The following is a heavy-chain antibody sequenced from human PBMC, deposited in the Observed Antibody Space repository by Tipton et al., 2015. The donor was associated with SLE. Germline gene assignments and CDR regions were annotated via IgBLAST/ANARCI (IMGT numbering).Heavy chain of an antibody. Sequence: RSLRLSCAASGFTFSSYGMHWVRQAPGKGLEWVAVIWYDGSNKYYADSVKGRFTISRDNSKNTLYLQMNSLRAEDTAVYYCAKGLIVGANAFDIWGQGTMVTVSS. CDR2: IWYDGSNK. CDR1: GFTFSSYG. V-gene: IGHV3-30*18. D-gene: IGHD1-26*01. J-gene: IGHJ3*02. CDR3: AKGLIVGANAFDI.